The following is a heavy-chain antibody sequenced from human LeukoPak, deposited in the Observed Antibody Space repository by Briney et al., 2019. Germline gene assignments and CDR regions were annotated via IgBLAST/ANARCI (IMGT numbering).Heavy chain of an antibody. V-gene: IGHV3-21*01. D-gene: IGHD6-13*01. Sequence: GGSLRLSCAASGFTFSNFAMTWVRQAPGKGLERVSSIVGSSSTYYADSLKGRFTISRDNAKNSLYLQMNSLRAEDTAVYYCARIGAGSSRDYWGQGTLVTVSS. CDR2: IVGSSST. J-gene: IGHJ4*02. CDR3: ARIGAGSSRDY. CDR1: GFTFSNFA.